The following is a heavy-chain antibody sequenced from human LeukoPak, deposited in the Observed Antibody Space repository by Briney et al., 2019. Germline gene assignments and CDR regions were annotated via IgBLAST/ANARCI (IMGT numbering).Heavy chain of an antibody. J-gene: IGHJ5*02. CDR3: AKSYSSGSYWFDP. CDR1: GFTFSSYA. CDR2: ISNSGGST. Sequence: GGSLRLSCAASGFTFSSYAMSWVRQAPGKGLECVSTISNSGGSTYYADSVKGRFTISRDNSKNTLYLQMNSLRAEDTAVYYCAKSYSSGSYWFDPWGQGTLVTVSS. V-gene: IGHV3-23*01. D-gene: IGHD6-19*01.